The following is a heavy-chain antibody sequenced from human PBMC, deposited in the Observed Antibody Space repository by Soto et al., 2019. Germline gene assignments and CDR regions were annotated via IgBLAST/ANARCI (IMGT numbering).Heavy chain of an antibody. D-gene: IGHD6-25*01. CDR2: INANNGGA. V-gene: IGHV1-2*02. CDR1: GYTFTDYH. J-gene: IGHJ5*02. Sequence: QVQLVQSGAEVKKPGASVKVSCKASGYTFTDYHIHWVRQAPGQGLEFMGWINANNGGAGSAQQFQGRVTVTRDTSITTVYIELSNLRSDDTAVYYCAREGGSETLQPSYNWFDTWGQGTLVTGSS. CDR3: AREGGSETLQPSYNWFDT.